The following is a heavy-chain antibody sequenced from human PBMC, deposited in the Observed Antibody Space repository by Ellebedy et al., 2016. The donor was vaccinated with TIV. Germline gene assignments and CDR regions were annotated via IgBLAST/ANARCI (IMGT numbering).Heavy chain of an antibody. Sequence: ESLKISCAASGFTFSSYAMGWIRQSPGKGLEWIGEINHSGSTNYNPSLKSRVTISVDTYKSQFSLNLNSVTAADTAVYYCARSWRCGRGGCTTWDYWGQGILVTVSS. J-gene: IGHJ4*02. CDR2: INHSGST. V-gene: IGHV4-34*01. CDR3: ARSWRCGRGGCTTWDY. D-gene: IGHD2-15*01. CDR1: GFTFSSYA.